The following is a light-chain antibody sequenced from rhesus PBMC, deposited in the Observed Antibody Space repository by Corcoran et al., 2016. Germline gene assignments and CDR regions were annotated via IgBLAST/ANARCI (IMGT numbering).Light chain of an antibody. V-gene: IGKV1-22*01. CDR3: LQYYSSPLT. J-gene: IGKJ4*01. Sequence: DIQMTQSPSSLSASVGDTVTITCRASQSISSWLDWYQQKPGKAPKFLIYKASSLQSGVPSRFSGSGSGTDFTLTISSLQPEDFATYYCLQYYSSPLTVGGGTKVEIK. CDR1: QSISSW. CDR2: KAS.